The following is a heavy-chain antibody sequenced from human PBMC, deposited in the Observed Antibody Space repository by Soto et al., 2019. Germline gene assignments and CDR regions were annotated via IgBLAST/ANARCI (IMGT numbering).Heavy chain of an antibody. J-gene: IGHJ6*02. CDR3: AKDDGYGAVAGTPTYYYYGMDV. Sequence: GGSLRLSCAASGFTFSSYAMSWVRQATGKGLEWVSAISGSGGSTYYADSVKGRFTISRDNSKNTLYLQMNSLRAEDTAVYYCAKDDGYGAVAGTPTYYYYGMDVWGQGTTVTVSS. CDR2: ISGSGGST. V-gene: IGHV3-23*01. D-gene: IGHD6-19*01. CDR1: GFTFSSYA.